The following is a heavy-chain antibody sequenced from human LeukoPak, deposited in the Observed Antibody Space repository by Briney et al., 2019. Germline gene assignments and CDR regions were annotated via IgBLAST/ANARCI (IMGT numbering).Heavy chain of an antibody. Sequence: SETLSLTCAVYGGSFSGYYWSWIRQPPGKGLEWIGEINHSGSTNYNPSLKSRVAISIDTSKNQFSLKLNSVTAADTAVYYCARIIGSGSGSTFDYWGQGTLVTVSS. J-gene: IGHJ4*02. D-gene: IGHD3-22*01. V-gene: IGHV4-34*01. CDR2: INHSGST. CDR1: GGSFSGYY. CDR3: ARIIGSGSGSTFDY.